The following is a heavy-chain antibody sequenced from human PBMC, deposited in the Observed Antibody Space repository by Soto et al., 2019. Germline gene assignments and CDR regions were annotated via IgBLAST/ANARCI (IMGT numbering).Heavy chain of an antibody. CDR3: ARQKWEQPKWFDP. V-gene: IGHV4-39*01. J-gene: IGHJ5*02. D-gene: IGHD1-26*01. CDR2: IYYTGTT. CDR1: GGAISDARFY. Sequence: QLQLQESGPGLVKPSETLSLTCSLSGGAISDARFYWGWIRQSPGRGLAWIGSIYYTGTTFFNPSLQNRVTISVDTSENQFSLKLYSVTAADTALYFCARQKWEQPKWFDPWGQGTLVLVSP.